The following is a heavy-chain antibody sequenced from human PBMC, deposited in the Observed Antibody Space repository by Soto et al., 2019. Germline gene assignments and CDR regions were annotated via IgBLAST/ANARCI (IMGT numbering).Heavy chain of an antibody. V-gene: IGHV1-58*01. Sequence: SVKVSCKASGSTFTSSAVQWVRQARGQRLEWIGWIVVGSGNTNYAQKFQERVTITRDMSTSTAYMELSSLRSEDTAVYYCAARDCSGGSCYERPYDYWGQGTLVTVSS. J-gene: IGHJ4*02. CDR1: GSTFTSSA. CDR2: IVVGSGNT. CDR3: AARDCSGGSCYERPYDY. D-gene: IGHD2-15*01.